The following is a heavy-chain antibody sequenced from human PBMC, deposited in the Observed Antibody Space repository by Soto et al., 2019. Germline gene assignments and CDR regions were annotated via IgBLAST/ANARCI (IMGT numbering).Heavy chain of an antibody. Sequence: GGSLRLSCAASGFTFSNAWMNWVRQAPGKGLEWVGRIKSKTDGGTTDYAAPVKGRFTISRDDSKNTLYLQMNSLKTEDTAVYYCMWRSIAAAGKAYWGQGTLVTVSS. D-gene: IGHD6-13*01. J-gene: IGHJ4*02. V-gene: IGHV3-15*07. CDR1: GFTFSNAW. CDR2: IKSKTDGGTT. CDR3: MWRSIAAAGKAY.